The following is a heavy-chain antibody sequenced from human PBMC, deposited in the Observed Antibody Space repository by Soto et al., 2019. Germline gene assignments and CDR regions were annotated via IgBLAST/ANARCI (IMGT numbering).Heavy chain of an antibody. J-gene: IGHJ4*02. Sequence: SETLSLTCTVSGGSIIGYYWSWIRQSPCKGLEWIGYIHYSGSTNYNPSLKSRVTISVDTSKNQLSLKLSSVTAADTAVYYCARGSAAGTKSPFDYWGQGTLVTVS. CDR3: ARGSAAGTKSPFDY. D-gene: IGHD6-13*01. CDR1: GGSIIGYY. V-gene: IGHV4-59*01. CDR2: IHYSGST.